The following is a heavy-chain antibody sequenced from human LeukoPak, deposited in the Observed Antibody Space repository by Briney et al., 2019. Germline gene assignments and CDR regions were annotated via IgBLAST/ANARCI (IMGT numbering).Heavy chain of an antibody. CDR1: GFTFSSYA. D-gene: IGHD3-10*01. CDR2: ISGSGGST. Sequence: PGGSLRLSCAASGFTFSSYAMSWVRQAPGKGLEWVSAISGSGGSTYYADSVKGRFTISRDNSKNTLYLQMNSLRAEDTAVYYCAKDLIMVRGVTAPGRFDYWGQGTLVTVSS. V-gene: IGHV3-23*01. J-gene: IGHJ4*02. CDR3: AKDLIMVRGVTAPGRFDY.